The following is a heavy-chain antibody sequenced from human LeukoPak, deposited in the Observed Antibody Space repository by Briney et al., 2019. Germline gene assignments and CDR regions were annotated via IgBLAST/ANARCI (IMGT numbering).Heavy chain of an antibody. CDR3: ARVYYYDSSAKRYYFDC. D-gene: IGHD3-22*01. Sequence: GGSLRLSCAASGFTFSTYWMHWVRQAPGKGLVWVSHINRDGSGTTYADSVKGRFTISRDNAKNTLYLQMNRLRTEDTSVYYCARVYYYDSSAKRYYFDCWGQGTLVTVSS. V-gene: IGHV3-74*01. J-gene: IGHJ4*02. CDR1: GFTFSTYW. CDR2: INRDGSGT.